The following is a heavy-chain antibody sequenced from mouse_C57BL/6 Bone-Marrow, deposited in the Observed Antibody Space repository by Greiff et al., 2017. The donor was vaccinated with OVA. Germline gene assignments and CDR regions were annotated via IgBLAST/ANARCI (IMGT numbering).Heavy chain of an antibody. J-gene: IGHJ4*01. V-gene: IGHV1-22*01. CDR1: GYTFTDYN. D-gene: IGHD2-5*01. Sequence: EVQLQQSGPELVKPGASVKMSCKASGYTFTDYNMHWVKQSHGKSLEWIGYINPNNGGTSYNQKFKGKATLTVNKSSSTAYMELRSLTSEDSAVYYCARTTYYSNYAYAMDYWGQGTSVTVSS. CDR3: ARTTYYSNYAYAMDY. CDR2: INPNNGGT.